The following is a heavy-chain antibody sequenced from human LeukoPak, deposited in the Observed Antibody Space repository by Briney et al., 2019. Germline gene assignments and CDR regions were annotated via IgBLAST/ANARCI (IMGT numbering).Heavy chain of an antibody. CDR3: AKGGV. CDR1: GFTFSSYA. CDR2: IGNSGDRT. V-gene: IGHV3-23*01. J-gene: IGHJ6*02. Sequence: GRSLRLACAASGFTFSSYAMFWVRQAPGKGPEWVSGIGNSGDRTFYADSVKGRFTISRDNSKNTLYLQMNSLRVEDTALYYCAKGGVWGQGIAVTVSS.